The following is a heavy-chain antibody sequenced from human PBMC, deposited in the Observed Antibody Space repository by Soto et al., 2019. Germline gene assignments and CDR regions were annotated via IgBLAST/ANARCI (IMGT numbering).Heavy chain of an antibody. CDR2: ISSDRSNK. V-gene: IGHV3-30*18. D-gene: IGHD6-19*01. J-gene: IGHJ4*02. CDR1: GFTFNSYG. CDR3: AKVHSSGRYCDY. Sequence: QVQLVESGGGVVQPGRSLRLSCAASGFTFNSYGMHWVRQAPGQGLEWVAGISSDRSNKYYADSVKGRFTISRDNSKNTLYLQVNSLRAEDTAAFYCAKVHSSGRYCDYWGQGTLVTVSS.